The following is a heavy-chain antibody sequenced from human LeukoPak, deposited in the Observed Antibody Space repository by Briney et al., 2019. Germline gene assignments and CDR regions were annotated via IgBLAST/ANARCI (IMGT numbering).Heavy chain of an antibody. J-gene: IGHJ6*02. V-gene: IGHV1-69*13. Sequence: GASVKVSCKASGGTFSSYAISWVRQAPGQGLEWMGGIIPIFGTANYAQKFQGRVTITADESTSTAYMGLSSLRSEDTAVYYCASSVWSGYYLAYGMDVWGQGTTVTVSS. CDR1: GGTFSSYA. D-gene: IGHD3-3*01. CDR3: ASSVWSGYYLAYGMDV. CDR2: IIPIFGTA.